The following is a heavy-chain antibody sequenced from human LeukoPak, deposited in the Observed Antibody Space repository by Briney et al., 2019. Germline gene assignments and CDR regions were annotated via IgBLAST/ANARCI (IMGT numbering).Heavy chain of an antibody. D-gene: IGHD1-1*01. V-gene: IGHV3-7*01. J-gene: IGHJ4*02. CDR1: GFTLSSYW. CDR3: ARDRQLSN. Sequence: TGGSLRLSCAASGFTLSSYWVSWVPQAPGKGREWVANIKQEGSKKYYVDTVKARFPISRESAKNPLYLQMSRLRTRDTRVYYCARDRQLSNWGEGTLVTVSS. CDR2: IKQEGSKK.